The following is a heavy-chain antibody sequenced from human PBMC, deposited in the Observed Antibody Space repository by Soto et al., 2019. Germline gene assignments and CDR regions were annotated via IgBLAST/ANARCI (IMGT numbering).Heavy chain of an antibody. D-gene: IGHD3-3*01. Sequence: AAVKVSCKASVYTYTSYGISWVRPAPGQGLEWRGWLSAYTGNTNYAQKLQGRVTMTTDTSTSTAYMELRSLRSDDTAVYYCARGRTTILGVITSHSFDIRG. V-gene: IGHV1-18*04. J-gene: IGHJ3*02. CDR1: VYTYTSYG. CDR3: ARGRTTILGVITSHSFDI. CDR2: LSAYTGNT.